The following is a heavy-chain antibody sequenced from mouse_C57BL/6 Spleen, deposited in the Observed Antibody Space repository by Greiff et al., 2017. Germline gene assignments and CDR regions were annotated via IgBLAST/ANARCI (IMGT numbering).Heavy chain of an antibody. V-gene: IGHV1-19*01. Sequence: EVQLQQSGPVLVQPGASVKMSCKASGYTFTDYYMNWVKQSHGKSLEWIGVINPYNGGTSYNQKFKGKATLTVDKSSSTAYMELNSLTSEDSAVYYCARGGTTVVADYAMDYWGQGTSVTVSA. D-gene: IGHD1-1*01. CDR1: GYTFTDYY. J-gene: IGHJ4*01. CDR2: INPYNGGT. CDR3: ARGGTTVVADYAMDY.